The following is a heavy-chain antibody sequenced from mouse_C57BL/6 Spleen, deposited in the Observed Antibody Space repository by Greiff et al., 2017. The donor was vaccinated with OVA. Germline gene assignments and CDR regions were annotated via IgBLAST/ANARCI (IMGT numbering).Heavy chain of an antibody. CDR1: GYTFTSYW. Sequence: QVQLQQSGAELVKPGASVKMSCKASGYTFTSYWITWVKQRPGQGLEWIGDIYPGSGSTNYNEKFKSKATLTVDTSSSTAYMQLSSLTSEDSAVYYCARRRDYDYAMDYWGQGTSVTVSS. V-gene: IGHV1-55*01. CDR2: IYPGSGST. CDR3: ARRRDYDYAMDY. D-gene: IGHD1-1*02. J-gene: IGHJ4*01.